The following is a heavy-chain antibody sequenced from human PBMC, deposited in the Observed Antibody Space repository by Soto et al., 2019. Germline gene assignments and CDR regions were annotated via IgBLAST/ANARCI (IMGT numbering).Heavy chain of an antibody. V-gene: IGHV4-34*01. CDR3: ARGGRFGELPQNHETFYYYGMDV. J-gene: IGHJ6*02. Sequence: QVQLQQWGAGLLKPSETLSLTCAVYGGSFSGYYWSWIRQPPGQGLEWIGEINRSGSTNYNPSLKSRVTISVDTSKKQFSLKLSSVTAADTAVYYCARGGRFGELPQNHETFYYYGMDVWGQGTTVTVSS. CDR1: GGSFSGYY. CDR2: INRSGST. D-gene: IGHD3-16*01.